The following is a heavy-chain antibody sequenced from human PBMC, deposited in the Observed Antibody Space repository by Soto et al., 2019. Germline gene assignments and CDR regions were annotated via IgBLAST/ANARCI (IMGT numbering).Heavy chain of an antibody. CDR1: GFSFSTYA. V-gene: IGHV3-23*01. J-gene: IGHJ4*02. Sequence: GGSLRLSCAASGFSFSTYAMSWVRQAPGKGLEWVSGIGGSGDGTYYADSVKGRLIISRDTSRNTLYLLMNSLGAEDTAVYYCAKKAGVVGAFDFWGQGTQVTVSS. D-gene: IGHD3-22*01. CDR2: IGGSGDGT. CDR3: AKKAGVVGAFDF.